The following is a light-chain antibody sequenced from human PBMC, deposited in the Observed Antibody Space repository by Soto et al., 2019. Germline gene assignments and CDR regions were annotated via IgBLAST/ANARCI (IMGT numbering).Light chain of an antibody. CDR3: SSYAGSNNFV. CDR2: EVT. J-gene: IGLJ1*01. CDR1: SSDVGYYDY. Sequence: QSALTQPPSASGFPGQSVTISCTGTSSDVGYYDYVSWYQQHLGKAPKLVIYEVTKRPSGVPDRVSASKSGNTASLTVSGLRAEDEADYYCSSYAGSNNFVFGSGTKLTVL. V-gene: IGLV2-8*01.